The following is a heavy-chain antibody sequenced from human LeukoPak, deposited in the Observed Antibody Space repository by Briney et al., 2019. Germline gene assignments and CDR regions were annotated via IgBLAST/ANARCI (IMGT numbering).Heavy chain of an antibody. CDR1: GFTVSSNY. V-gene: IGHV3-7*01. J-gene: IGHJ3*02. Sequence: HPGGSLRLSCAASGFTVSSNYMSWVRLAPGKGLEWVANIKEDGSEKYYVDSVKGRFTISRDNAKNSLYLQMNSLRAEDTAVYYCARDEYNWNVDAFDIWGQGTVVTVSS. CDR3: ARDEYNWNVDAFDI. CDR2: IKEDGSEK. D-gene: IGHD1-20*01.